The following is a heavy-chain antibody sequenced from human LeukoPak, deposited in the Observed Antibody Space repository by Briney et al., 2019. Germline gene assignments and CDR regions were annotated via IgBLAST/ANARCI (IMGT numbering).Heavy chain of an antibody. Sequence: SETLSLTCTVSGGSISSYYWGWIRQPPGKGLEWIGSIYYSGSTYYNPSLKSRVTISVDTSKNQFSLKLSSVTAADTAVYYCARLTGGTQYYYYYYYMDVWGKGTTVTVSS. D-gene: IGHD2-8*02. CDR3: ARLTGGTQYYYYYYYMDV. CDR1: GGSISSYY. V-gene: IGHV4-39*01. J-gene: IGHJ6*03. CDR2: IYYSGST.